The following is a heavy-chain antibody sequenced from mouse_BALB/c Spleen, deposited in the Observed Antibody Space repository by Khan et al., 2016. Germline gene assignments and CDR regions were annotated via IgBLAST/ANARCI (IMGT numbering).Heavy chain of an antibody. D-gene: IGHD3-2*02. Sequence: QNQLVQSGPELKKPGETVKISCKASGYTFTNSGMNWVKQAPGKGLKWMGWINTNTGEPTYAEEFKGRFAFSLETSASTAYLQINNLKNEDTGTYFCAGSGGNFDYWGQGTTLTVSS. CDR1: GYTFTNSG. V-gene: IGHV9-3*02. CDR2: INTNTGEP. J-gene: IGHJ2*01. CDR3: AGSGGNFDY.